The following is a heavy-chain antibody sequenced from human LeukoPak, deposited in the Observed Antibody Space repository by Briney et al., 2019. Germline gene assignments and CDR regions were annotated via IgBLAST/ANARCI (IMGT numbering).Heavy chain of an antibody. CDR3: ARSAVAGKNWFDP. Sequence: GGSLRLSCAASGFTFSTYSMHWVRQAPGKGLEWASSISGSSTYIYYADSVKGRFTISRDNAKNSLYLQMNSLRAEDTALYYCARSAVAGKNWFDPWGQGTLVTVSS. CDR2: ISGSSTYI. D-gene: IGHD6-19*01. CDR1: GFTFSTYS. J-gene: IGHJ5*02. V-gene: IGHV3-21*01.